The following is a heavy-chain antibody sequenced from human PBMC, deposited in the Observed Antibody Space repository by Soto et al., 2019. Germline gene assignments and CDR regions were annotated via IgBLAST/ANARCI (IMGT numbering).Heavy chain of an antibody. CDR3: AKQNTIFGVVVPLYSYGMYV. Sequence: EEQLLESGGGLVQPGGSLRLSCAASGFTFSSYALSWVRQAPGKGLEWVSTISAGSDNTYYADSVKGRFSISRDNSKNTVYLQMHSVRAEDTAIYYCAKQNTIFGVVVPLYSYGMYVWGQGTTVTVS. J-gene: IGHJ6*02. CDR2: ISAGSDNT. V-gene: IGHV3-23*01. D-gene: IGHD3-3*01. CDR1: GFTFSSYA.